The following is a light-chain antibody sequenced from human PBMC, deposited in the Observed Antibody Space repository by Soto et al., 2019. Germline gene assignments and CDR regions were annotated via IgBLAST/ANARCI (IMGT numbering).Light chain of an antibody. CDR3: AAWDDSLNGAV. V-gene: IGLV1-44*01. J-gene: IGLJ7*01. Sequence: QSVLTQPPSASGTPGQRVTTSCSGSSSDIGSNTVNWIQQLPGTAPKLLIYSNNQRPSGVPDRFSGSKSGTSASLAISGLQSEDEADYYCAAWDDSLNGAVFGGGTQLTVL. CDR1: SSDIGSNT. CDR2: SNN.